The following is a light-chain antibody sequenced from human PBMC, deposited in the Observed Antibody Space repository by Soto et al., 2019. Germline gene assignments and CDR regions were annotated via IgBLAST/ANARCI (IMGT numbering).Light chain of an antibody. Sequence: EIVMTQSPGTLSLSPGERATLSGRSSQSVTSDFLVWYQQKPGQAPRLLIYGASSRATGIPDRFSGSGSGTDFILTTSRLEPEDFAVYYCQHYDNTPPSVTFGPGTKVDIK. CDR3: QHYDNTPPSVT. J-gene: IGKJ3*01. V-gene: IGKV3-20*01. CDR1: QSVTSDF. CDR2: GAS.